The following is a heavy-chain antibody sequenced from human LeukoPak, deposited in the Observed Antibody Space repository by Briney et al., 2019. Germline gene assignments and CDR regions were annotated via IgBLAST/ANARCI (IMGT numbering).Heavy chain of an antibody. D-gene: IGHD3-10*01. V-gene: IGHV3-30*18. J-gene: IGHJ4*02. CDR2: ISYDGSNK. CDR1: GFTFSSYG. Sequence: GRSLRLSCAASGFTFSSYGMRWVRQAPGKGLEWVAVISYDGSNKYYADSVKGRFTISRDNSKNTLYLQMNSLRAEDTAVYYCAKDFSKGLMSDGSGSYYPGYYWGQGTLVTVSS. CDR3: AKDFSKGLMSDGSGSYYPGYY.